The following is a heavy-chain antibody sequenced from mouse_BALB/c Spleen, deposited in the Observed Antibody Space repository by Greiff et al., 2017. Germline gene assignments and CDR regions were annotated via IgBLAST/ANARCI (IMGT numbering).Heavy chain of an antibody. V-gene: IGHV5-6-4*01. J-gene: IGHJ3*01. CDR2: ISSGGSYT. Sequence: EVQRVESGGGLVKPGGSLKLSCAASGFTFSSYTMSWVRQTPEKRLEWVATISSGGSYTYYPDSVKGRFTISRDNAKNTLYLQMSSLKSEDTAMYYCTRAPGWFAYWGQGTLVTVSA. CDR3: TRAPGWFAY. CDR1: GFTFSSYT.